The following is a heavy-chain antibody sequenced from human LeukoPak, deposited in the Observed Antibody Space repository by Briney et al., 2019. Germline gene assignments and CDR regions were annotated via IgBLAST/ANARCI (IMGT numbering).Heavy chain of an antibody. V-gene: IGHV3-23*01. D-gene: IGHD3-16*01. CDR2: LLGSGHNT. Sequence: GGSLRLFCAASGFTFSSYAMSWVRQAPGEGLEWVSSLLGSGHNTYYAESVKGRFTIFRDNSKNTLLLQMNSLRAGDTAIYYCARGFDAYDYWGQGTLVTVSS. CDR1: GFTFSSYA. CDR3: ARGFDAYDY. J-gene: IGHJ4*02.